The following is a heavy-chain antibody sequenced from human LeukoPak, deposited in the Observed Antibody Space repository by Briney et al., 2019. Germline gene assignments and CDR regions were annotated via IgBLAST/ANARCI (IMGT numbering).Heavy chain of an antibody. J-gene: IGHJ4*02. V-gene: IGHV4-59*01. CDR3: ARGYYDSSGYYLFDY. CDR2: FYYSGST. D-gene: IGHD3-22*01. Sequence: SQTLSLTCTVSGGSISSYYWSWIRQSPGKGLDWIGYFYYSGSTTYNPSLNSRVTMSADTSKNQFSLKLRSVTAADTAVYYCARGYYDSSGYYLFDYWGQGTLVTVSS. CDR1: GGSISSYY.